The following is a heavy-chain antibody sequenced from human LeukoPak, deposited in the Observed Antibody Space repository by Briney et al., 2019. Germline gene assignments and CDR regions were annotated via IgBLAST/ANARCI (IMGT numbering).Heavy chain of an antibody. J-gene: IGHJ4*02. V-gene: IGHV3-21*01. Sequence: GGSLRLSCTASGFTFNGYIMNWVRQAPGKGLDWVSSISTSSSYIYYADSVKGRFTISRNNPKNSLYLQMNSLRAEDTAVYYCARNRGDPSYFDYWGQGTLVTVSS. D-gene: IGHD4-17*01. CDR1: GFTFNGYI. CDR3: ARNRGDPSYFDY. CDR2: ISTSSSYI.